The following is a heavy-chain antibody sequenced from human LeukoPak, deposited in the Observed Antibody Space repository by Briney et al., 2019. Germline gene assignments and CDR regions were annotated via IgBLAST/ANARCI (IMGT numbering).Heavy chain of an antibody. CDR2: ISAYNGNT. CDR3: AMSPNYDILTGYYIDY. Sequence: GASVNVSCKASGYTFTSYGISWVRQAPGQGLEWMGWISAYNGNTNYAQKLQGRVTMTTDTSTSTAYMELRSLRSDDTAVYYCAMSPNYDILTGYYIDYWGQGTLVTVSS. D-gene: IGHD3-9*01. CDR1: GYTFTSYG. V-gene: IGHV1-18*01. J-gene: IGHJ4*02.